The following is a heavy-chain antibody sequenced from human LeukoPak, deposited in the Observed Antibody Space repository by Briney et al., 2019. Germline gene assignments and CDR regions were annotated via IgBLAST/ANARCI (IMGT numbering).Heavy chain of an antibody. Sequence: PGGSLRLSCAASGLTFSDYYMTWIRQAPGKGLQWVSYITSHANTIYYADSVKGRFTISRDNTKNSLYLQMSRLRPEDTAVYYCARVSTTVLFGYYVFYYYMDVWGKGTTVTVSS. D-gene: IGHD4-11*01. CDR2: ITSHANTI. CDR1: GLTFSDYY. J-gene: IGHJ6*03. V-gene: IGHV3-11*04. CDR3: ARVSTTVLFGYYVFYYYMDV.